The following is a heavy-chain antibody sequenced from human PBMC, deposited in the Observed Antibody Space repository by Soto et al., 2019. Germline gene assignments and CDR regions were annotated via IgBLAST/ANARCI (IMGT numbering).Heavy chain of an antibody. CDR2: ISSGGGTS. D-gene: IGHD4-17*01. J-gene: IGHJ4*02. CDR3: AKGETTVTDPGGFAY. CDR1: GFTFSSYT. Sequence: EVQLLESGGGLVQPGGSWRLPCAASGFTFSSYTMSWVGQAPGKGRGGVSAISSGGGTSHYADSVKGRFTISRDNSKNTLYLQMNSLRAEDTAVYYCAKGETTVTDPGGFAYWGQGTLVTVSS. V-gene: IGHV3-23*01.